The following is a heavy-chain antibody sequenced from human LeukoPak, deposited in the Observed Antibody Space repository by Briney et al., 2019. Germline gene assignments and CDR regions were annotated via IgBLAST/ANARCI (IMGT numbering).Heavy chain of an antibody. D-gene: IGHD6-13*01. J-gene: IGHJ6*03. Sequence: GGSLRLSCAASGFTFSSSAMNWVRQAPGKGLEWVSSINNVGSHIYYADSVKGRFTISRDNAKNSLYPQMNSLRAEDTAVYYCAKEAHSSSWYLYYYMDVWGKGTTVTVSS. CDR2: INNVGSHI. V-gene: IGHV3-21*01. CDR1: GFTFSSSA. CDR3: AKEAHSSSWYLYYYMDV.